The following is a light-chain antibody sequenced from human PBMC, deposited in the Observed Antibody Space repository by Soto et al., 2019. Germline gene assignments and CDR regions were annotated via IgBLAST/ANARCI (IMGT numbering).Light chain of an antibody. J-gene: IGLJ3*02. CDR3: AAWDDSLSGPV. Sequence: QSVLTQPPSASGTPGQRVTIPCSEGTSNLGSHFVYWYQQLPGTAPKLPIYNNNQRPSGVPDRFSGSKSGTSASLAISGLRSDDESDYYCAAWDDSLSGPVFGGGTKLTVL. CDR2: NNN. V-gene: IGLV1-47*02. CDR1: TSNLGSHF.